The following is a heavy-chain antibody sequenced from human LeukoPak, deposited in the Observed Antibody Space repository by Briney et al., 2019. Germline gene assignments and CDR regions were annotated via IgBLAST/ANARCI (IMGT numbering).Heavy chain of an antibody. D-gene: IGHD6-13*01. V-gene: IGHV3-9*01. CDR3: AKGYSSSWRPDYFDY. CDR1: GFTFDDYA. J-gene: IGHJ4*02. Sequence: GGSLRLSCAVSGFTFDDYAMHWVRQAPGKGLEWVSGISWNSGSIGYADSVKGRFTISRDNAKNSLYLQMNSLRAEDTALYYCAKGYSSSWRPDYFDYWGQGTLVTVSS. CDR2: ISWNSGSI.